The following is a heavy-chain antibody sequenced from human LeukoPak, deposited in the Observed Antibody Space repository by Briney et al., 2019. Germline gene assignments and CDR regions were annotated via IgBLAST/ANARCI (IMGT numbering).Heavy chain of an antibody. D-gene: IGHD4-17*01. CDR1: GFTFSSYW. CDR3: ARGYGDSIHFDY. J-gene: IGHJ4*02. CDR2: IKRDGSEK. Sequence: PGGSLRLSCAASGFTFSSYWMSWVRQAPGKGLEWVANIKRDGSEKYYVASVKGRFTISRDNAKNSLYLQMNSLRAEEAAVYYCARGYGDSIHFDYWGQGTLVTVSS. V-gene: IGHV3-7*04.